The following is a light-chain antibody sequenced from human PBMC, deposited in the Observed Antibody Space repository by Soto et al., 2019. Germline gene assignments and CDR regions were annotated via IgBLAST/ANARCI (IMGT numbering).Light chain of an antibody. CDR3: CSYTTSSTYV. J-gene: IGLJ1*01. Sequence: QSALTQPASVSGSPGQSITISCTGTSSDVGAYNYVSWYQQHPGKAPKLMIYDVTNRPSGVSYRFSGSKSGNTASLTISGLQAEDEADYYCCSYTTSSTYVFGTGTKLTVL. CDR1: SSDVGAYNY. CDR2: DVT. V-gene: IGLV2-14*03.